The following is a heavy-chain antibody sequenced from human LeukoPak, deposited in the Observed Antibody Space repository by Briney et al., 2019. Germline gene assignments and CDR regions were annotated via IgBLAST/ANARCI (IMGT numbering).Heavy chain of an antibody. V-gene: IGHV1-2*06. CDR1: GYTLTGYY. CDR3: ARENYYDSRMGMDV. D-gene: IGHD3-22*01. CDR2: INPNSGGT. J-gene: IGHJ6*02. Sequence: ASVKVSCKASGYTLTGYYMHWVRQAPGQGLEWMGRINPNSGGTNYAQKFQGRVTMTRDTSISTAYMELSRLRSDDTAVYYCARENYYDSRMGMDVWGQGTTVTVS.